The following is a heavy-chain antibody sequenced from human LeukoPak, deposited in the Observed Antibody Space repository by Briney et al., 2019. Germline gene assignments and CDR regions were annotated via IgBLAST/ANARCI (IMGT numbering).Heavy chain of an antibody. V-gene: IGHV1-69*13. D-gene: IGHD3-3*01. CDR1: GGTFSSYA. Sequence: ASVKVSCKASGGTFSSYAISWVRQAPGQGLEWMGGIIPIFGTANYAQKFQGRVTIAADESTSTAYMDQSSLRSEDTAVYYCARLTIFGNDAFDIWGQGTMVTVSS. CDR3: ARLTIFGNDAFDI. J-gene: IGHJ3*02. CDR2: IIPIFGTA.